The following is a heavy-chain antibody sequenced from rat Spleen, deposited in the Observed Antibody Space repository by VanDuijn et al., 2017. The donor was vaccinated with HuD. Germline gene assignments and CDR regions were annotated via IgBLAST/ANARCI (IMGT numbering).Heavy chain of an antibody. V-gene: IGHV5-29*01. Sequence: EVQLVESGGGLVQPGRSLKLSCAASGFTFSSFPMAWVRQAPTKGLEWVASINYDGSSTYYRDSAKGRFTVSRDNAKSTLYLQMDSLRSEDTATYYCARREYGGFFGYFDYWGQGVMVTVSS. CDR2: INYDGSST. J-gene: IGHJ2*01. CDR3: ARREYGGFFGYFDY. CDR1: GFTFSSFP. D-gene: IGHD1-11*01.